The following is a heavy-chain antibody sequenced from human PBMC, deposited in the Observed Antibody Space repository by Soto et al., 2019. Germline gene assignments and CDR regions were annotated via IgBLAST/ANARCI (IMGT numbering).Heavy chain of an antibody. J-gene: IGHJ6*02. V-gene: IGHV1-69*01. D-gene: IGHD2-2*01. CDR3: ARSQGSSTSLEIYYYYYYGMDV. CDR2: IIPISGTA. Sequence: QVQLVQSGAEVKKHGSSVKVSCKASGGTFSSYAISWVRQAPGQGLEWMGGIIPISGTANYAQKFQGRVTITADESTSTAYMELSSLISEDTAVYYCARSQGSSTSLEIYYYYYYGMDVWGQGTTVTVSS. CDR1: GGTFSSYA.